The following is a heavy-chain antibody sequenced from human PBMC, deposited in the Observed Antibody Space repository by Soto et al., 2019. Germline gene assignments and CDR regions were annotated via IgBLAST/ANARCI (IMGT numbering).Heavy chain of an antibody. V-gene: IGHV3-21*04. CDR2: ISSSSYI. J-gene: IGHJ4*02. D-gene: IGHD3-22*01. CDR3: ARATQSYYDTSGYYSYVH. Sequence: PGGSLRLSCAASGFTFSSYSMSWVRQAPGKGLEWVSSISSSSYIYYADSVKGRFTISRDNAKSSLYLQMNNLRAEGTAFYFCARATQSYYDTSGYYSYVHWGQGAQVTVSS. CDR1: GFTFSSYS.